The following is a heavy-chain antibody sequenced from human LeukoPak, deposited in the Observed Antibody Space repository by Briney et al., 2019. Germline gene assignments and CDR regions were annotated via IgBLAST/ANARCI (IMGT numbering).Heavy chain of an antibody. J-gene: IGHJ6*03. V-gene: IGHV1-46*01. CDR1: GYTFTSYY. CDR3: ARGRSSYYYGSGKFYYMDV. Sequence: EASVKVSCKASGYTFTSYYMHWVRQAPGQGLEWMGIINPSGGSTSYAQKFQGRVTMTGDTSKTQFSLKLSSVTAADTAVYYCARGRSSYYYGSGKFYYMDVWGKGTTVTVSS. CDR2: INPSGGST. D-gene: IGHD3-10*01.